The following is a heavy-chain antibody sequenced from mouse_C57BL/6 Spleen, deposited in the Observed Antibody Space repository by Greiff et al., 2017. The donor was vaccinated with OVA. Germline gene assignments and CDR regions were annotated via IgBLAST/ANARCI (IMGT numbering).Heavy chain of an antibody. J-gene: IGHJ3*01. V-gene: IGHV1-81*01. D-gene: IGHD2-2*01. CDR3: ARRDGYDGFAY. CDR1: GYTFTSYG. Sequence: VQLQQSGAELARPGASVKLSCKASGYTFTSYGISWVKQRPGQGLEWIGEIYPRSGNTYYNEKFKGKATLTADKSSSTAYMELRSLTSEDSAVYFCARRDGYDGFAYWGQGTLVTVSA. CDR2: IYPRSGNT.